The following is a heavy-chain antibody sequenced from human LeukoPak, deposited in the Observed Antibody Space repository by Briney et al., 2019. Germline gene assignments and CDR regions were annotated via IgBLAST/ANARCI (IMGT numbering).Heavy chain of an antibody. CDR3: ARASYGSPPQYYYYFYGMDV. D-gene: IGHD1-26*01. CDR1: GGTFSSYA. J-gene: IGHJ6*02. V-gene: IGHV1-18*01. Sequence: ASVKVSCKASGGTFSSYAISWVRQAPGQGLEWMGWISAYNGNTYYAQKFQGRVTMTTDTSTSTAYMELRSLRSDDTAVYYCARASYGSPPQYYYYFYGMDVWGQGTTVTVSS. CDR2: ISAYNGNT.